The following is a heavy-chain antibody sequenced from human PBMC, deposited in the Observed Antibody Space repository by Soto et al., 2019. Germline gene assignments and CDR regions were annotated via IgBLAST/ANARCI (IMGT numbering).Heavy chain of an antibody. CDR3: VKAQERSAQYFAVVITAFDF. V-gene: IGHV3-30*18. D-gene: IGHD3-3*01. Sequence: QVHLVESGGGVAQPGRSLRLSCEGSGFSFSNYGIHWVRQSPAKGLEWVAVRSHDGNSHHLSDSVRGRFTISRDNSKNTVFMHMTSLRREDSAVYHCVKAQERSAQYFAVVITAFDFWGQGTMVTVSS. CDR2: RSHDGNSH. CDR1: GFSFSNYG. J-gene: IGHJ3*01.